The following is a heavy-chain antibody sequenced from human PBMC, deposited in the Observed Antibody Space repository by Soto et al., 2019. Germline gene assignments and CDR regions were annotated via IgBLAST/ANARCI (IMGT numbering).Heavy chain of an antibody. Sequence: VESGEVLVQPGGSLRLSCVASGFTFESHWMHWVRQAPGEGLVWVSRIKTDGYAAAYADSVKGRFTISRDNTKNTVYLQMNSLRAEDTAVYFCVRESGVAADCWGQGALVTVSS. J-gene: IGHJ4*02. CDR1: GFTFESHW. CDR3: VRESGVAADC. D-gene: IGHD6-19*01. V-gene: IGHV3-74*01. CDR2: IKTDGYAA.